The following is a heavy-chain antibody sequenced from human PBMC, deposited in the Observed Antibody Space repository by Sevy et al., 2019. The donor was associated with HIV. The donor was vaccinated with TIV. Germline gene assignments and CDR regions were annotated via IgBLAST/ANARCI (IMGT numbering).Heavy chain of an antibody. CDR1: GFTFSSYA. J-gene: IGHJ3*02. CDR2: ISYDGSNK. Sequence: GGCLRLSCAASGFTFSSYAMHWVRQAPGKGLEWVAVISYDGSNKYYADSVKGRFTISRDNSKNTLYLQMNSLRAEDTAVYYCARDSPTYYYDSSGSRGAFDIWGQGTMVTVSS. D-gene: IGHD3-22*01. CDR3: ARDSPTYYYDSSGSRGAFDI. V-gene: IGHV3-30-3*01.